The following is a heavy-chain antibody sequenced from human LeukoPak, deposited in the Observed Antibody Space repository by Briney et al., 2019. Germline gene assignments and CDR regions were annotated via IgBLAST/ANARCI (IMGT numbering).Heavy chain of an antibody. J-gene: IGHJ4*02. CDR3: ARDQYGKLDY. D-gene: IGHD2-2*01. CDR1: GFTFSGYY. Sequence: GGSLRLSCAASGFTFSGYYMSWIRRAPGKGLEWVSYIISSGSTIYYADSVKGRFTISRDNAKNSLYLQMNSLRAEDTAVYYCARDQYGKLDYWGQGTLVTVSS. V-gene: IGHV3-11*01. CDR2: IISSGSTI.